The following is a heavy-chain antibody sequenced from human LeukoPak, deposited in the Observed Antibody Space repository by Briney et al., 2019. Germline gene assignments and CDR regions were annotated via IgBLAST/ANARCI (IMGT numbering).Heavy chain of an antibody. CDR3: ARDKEWDLDY. CDR2: INPNSGGT. V-gene: IGHV1-2*02. Sequence: ASVKVSCKASGGTFSSYAISWVRQAPGQGLEWMGWINPNSGGTNYAQNFQGRVTMTRDTSISTAYMELSRLRFDDTTVYYCARDKEWDLDYWGQGTLVTVSS. D-gene: IGHD1-26*01. CDR1: GGTFSSYA. J-gene: IGHJ4*02.